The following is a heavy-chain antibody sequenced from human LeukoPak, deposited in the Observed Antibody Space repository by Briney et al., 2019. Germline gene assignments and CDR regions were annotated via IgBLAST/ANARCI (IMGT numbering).Heavy chain of an antibody. D-gene: IGHD3-16*02. CDR1: GYTFSHYS. J-gene: IGHJ4*02. CDR2: ISSTSDYI. Sequence: PGGSLRLSCAASGYTFSHYSVNWVRQAPGKGLEWVSSISSTSDYIYYADSVKGRFTISRDNTKSSLYLQMNSLRAEDTAVYYCVSGNDPDSTWENYRLDAFDIWGQGILVTVSS. V-gene: IGHV3-21*01. CDR3: VSGNDPDSTWENYRLDAFDI.